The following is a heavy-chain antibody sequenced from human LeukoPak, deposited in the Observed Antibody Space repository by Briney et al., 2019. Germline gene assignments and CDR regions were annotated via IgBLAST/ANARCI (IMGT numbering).Heavy chain of an antibody. Sequence: SETLSLTCTVSGGSISSYYWSWIRQPPGKGLEWIGYIYNRGSTNYNPSLKSRVTISVDTSKNQFSLKLRSVTAADTAVYYCARDRPGIAVAGDAFDIWGQGRMDTVSS. D-gene: IGHD6-19*01. CDR2: IYNRGST. CDR3: ARDRPGIAVAGDAFDI. J-gene: IGHJ3*02. V-gene: IGHV4-59*01. CDR1: GGSISSYY.